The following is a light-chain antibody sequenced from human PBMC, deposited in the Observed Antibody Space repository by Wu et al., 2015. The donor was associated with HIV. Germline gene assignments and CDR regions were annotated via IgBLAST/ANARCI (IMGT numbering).Light chain of an antibody. Sequence: DIQMTQSPSTLSASVGDRVTITCRASQSISSWLAWYQQKPGKAPKLLIYKASSLESGVPSRFSGSGSGTEFTLSISSLQPDDFATYYCQQFYTYPFFTFGPGTKVDIK. V-gene: IGKV1-5*03. CDR3: QQFYTYPFFT. CDR1: QSISSW. J-gene: IGKJ3*01. CDR2: KAS.